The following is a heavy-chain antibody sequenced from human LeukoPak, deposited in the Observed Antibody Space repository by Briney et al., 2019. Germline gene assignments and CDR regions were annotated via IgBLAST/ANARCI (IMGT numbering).Heavy chain of an antibody. V-gene: IGHV3-74*01. CDR2: INSDGSLT. Sequence: PGGSLRLSCAASGFTFSSYAMSWVRQAPGKGLVWVSRINSDGSLTSYADSVKGRFTISRDNAKNSLYLQMNSLRAEDTAVYYCARGVINSNYFYYYYYMDVWGKGTTVTVSS. CDR1: GFTFSSYA. CDR3: ARGVINSNYFYYYYYMDV. D-gene: IGHD4-11*01. J-gene: IGHJ6*03.